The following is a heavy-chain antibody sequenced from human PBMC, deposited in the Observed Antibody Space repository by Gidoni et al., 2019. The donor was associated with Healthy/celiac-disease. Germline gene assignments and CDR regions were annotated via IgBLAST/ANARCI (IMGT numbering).Heavy chain of an antibody. CDR2: IKSKTDGGTT. CDR3: SRDCSGGSCGGIYYYGMDV. CDR1: GFTFSNAW. J-gene: IGHJ6*02. Sequence: EVQLVASGGGLVKPGGSLRLSCAASGFTFSNAWMSWVRQAPGKGLEWVGRIKSKTDGGTTDYAAPVKGRFTISRDDSKNTLYLQMNSLKTEDTAVYYCSRDCSGGSCGGIYYYGMDVWGQGTTVTVSS. D-gene: IGHD2-15*01. V-gene: IGHV3-15*01.